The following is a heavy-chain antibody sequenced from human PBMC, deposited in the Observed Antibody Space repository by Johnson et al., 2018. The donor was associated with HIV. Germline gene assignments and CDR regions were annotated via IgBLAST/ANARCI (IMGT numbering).Heavy chain of an antibody. CDR2: IKQDGSEK. V-gene: IGHV3-7*01. Sequence: VQLVESGGDLVQPGKSLRLSCAASGFRFNNNAMHWVRQAPGKGLEWVANIKQDGSEKYYVDSVKGRFTISRDNAKNSLYLQMNSLRAEDTAVYYCAKDRRDVYTSLGAFDIWGQGTLVTVSS. CDR1: GFRFNNNA. CDR3: AKDRRDVYTSLGAFDI. D-gene: IGHD5-24*01. J-gene: IGHJ3*02.